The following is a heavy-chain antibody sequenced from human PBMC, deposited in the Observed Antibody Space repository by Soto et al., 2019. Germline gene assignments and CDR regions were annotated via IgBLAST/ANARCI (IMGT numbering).Heavy chain of an antibody. CDR1: AYTFTGYD. D-gene: IGHD1-26*01. Sequence: ASVKVSCTASAYTFTGYDMHWVRQAPGQGLEWMGWINPNSGGTNYAQKFQGRVTMTRDTSISTAYMELSRLRSDDTAVYYCARIPRYSGSSISLQHWGQGTLVTVSS. V-gene: IGHV1-2*02. CDR3: ARIPRYSGSSISLQH. J-gene: IGHJ1*01. CDR2: INPNSGGT.